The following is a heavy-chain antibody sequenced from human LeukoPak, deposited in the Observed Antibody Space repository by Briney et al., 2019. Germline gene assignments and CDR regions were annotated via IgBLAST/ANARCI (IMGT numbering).Heavy chain of an antibody. CDR1: GFTFSSYG. CDR3: ARGPASAIDTDTTFDY. J-gene: IGHJ4*02. V-gene: IGHV3-30*03. CDR2: ISYDGSNK. Sequence: QPGGSLRLSCAASGFTFSSYGMHWVRQAPGKGLEWVAVISYDGSNKYYADSVKGRFTISRDNSKNTLYLQMNSLRAEDTAVYYCARGPASAIDTDTTFDYWGQGTLVTVSS. D-gene: IGHD1-1*01.